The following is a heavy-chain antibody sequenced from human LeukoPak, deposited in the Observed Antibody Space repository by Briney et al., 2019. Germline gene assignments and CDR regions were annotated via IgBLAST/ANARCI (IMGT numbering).Heavy chain of an antibody. CDR3: ARVRAVMGAFDI. J-gene: IGHJ3*02. V-gene: IGHV3-7*01. CDR2: IREDGSEK. D-gene: IGHD3-16*01. CDR1: GFTFTNFW. Sequence: PGGSLRLSCEASGFTFTNFWMSWVRQAPGKRPEWVANIREDGSEKKYVDSVKGRFTISRDNAKNSLYLQMNSLRAEDTAVYYCARVRAVMGAFDIWGQGTLVTVSP.